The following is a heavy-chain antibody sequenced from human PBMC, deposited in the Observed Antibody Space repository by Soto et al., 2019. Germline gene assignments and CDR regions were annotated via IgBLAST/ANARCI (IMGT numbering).Heavy chain of an antibody. CDR1: GGSFSGYY. CDR3: AREPELPYYYGSGRYHKRYYYYGMDV. V-gene: IGHV4-34*01. Sequence: PSETLSLTCAVYGGSFSGYYWSWIRQPPGKGLEWIGEINHSGSTNYNPSLKSRVTISVDTSKNQFSLKLSSVTAADTAVYYCAREPELPYYYGSGRYHKRYYYYGMDVWGQGTTVTVSS. CDR2: INHSGST. J-gene: IGHJ6*02. D-gene: IGHD3-10*01.